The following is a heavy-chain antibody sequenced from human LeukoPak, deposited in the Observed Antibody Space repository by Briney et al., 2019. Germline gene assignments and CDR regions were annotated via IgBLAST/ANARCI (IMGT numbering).Heavy chain of an antibody. CDR3: TRESGALSPFSF. Sequence: PSETLSLTCGVSGGSIITTNWWSWVRQPPGKGLEWIGEVHLNGATNYNPSLESRVSMSIDKSKNQLSLKLSSVTAADTATYYCTRESGALSPFSFWGQGTLVTVSS. CDR2: VHLNGAT. J-gene: IGHJ1*01. CDR1: GGSIITTNW. V-gene: IGHV4-4*02. D-gene: IGHD1-26*01.